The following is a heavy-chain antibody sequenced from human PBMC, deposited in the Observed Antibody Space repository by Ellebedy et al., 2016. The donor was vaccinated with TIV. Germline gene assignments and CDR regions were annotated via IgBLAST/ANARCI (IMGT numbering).Heavy chain of an antibody. CDR3: ARSCSPSCWECLEY. V-gene: IGHV4-61*01. CDR1: GDSVSSHSY. Sequence: SETLSLXXSVSGDSVSSHSYWGWIRQPPGKGLEWIGNLHSSGVTDYNPSLRNRVATSLDTSKTQFSLELNSVTAADTAVYFCARSCSPSCWECLEYWGQGVLVTVSS. D-gene: IGHD2-2*01. J-gene: IGHJ4*02. CDR2: LHSSGVT.